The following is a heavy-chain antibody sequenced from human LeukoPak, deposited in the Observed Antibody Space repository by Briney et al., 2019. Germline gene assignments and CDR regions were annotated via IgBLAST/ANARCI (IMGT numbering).Heavy chain of an antibody. CDR2: ISSSSSTI. CDR1: GFTFSSYS. J-gene: IGHJ4*02. D-gene: IGHD2-15*01. V-gene: IGHV3-48*01. CDR3: ARERRGYCSGGSCYRLGYFDY. Sequence: PGGSLRLSCAASGFTFSSYSMNWVRQAPGKGLEWVSYISSSSSTIYYADSVKGRFTISRDNAKNSLYLQMNSPRAEDTAVYYCARERRGYCSGGSCYRLGYFDYWGQGTLVTVSS.